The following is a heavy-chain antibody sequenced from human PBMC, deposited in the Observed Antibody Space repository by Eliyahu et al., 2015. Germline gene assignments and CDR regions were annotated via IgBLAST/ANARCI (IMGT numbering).Heavy chain of an antibody. J-gene: IGHJ4*02. CDR2: INHSGSA. V-gene: IGHV4-34*01. D-gene: IGHD3-3*01. CDR1: GESFTGYY. Sequence: QVQLQQWGAGLLKPSETLSLTCAVYGESFTGYYWNWIRQPPGKGLEWIGEINHSGSASYNPSLKSRVTISVDKSKNQFSLQLSSVTAADTAVYYCARGDYDFWSGQIRGYYWGQGTLVTVSS. CDR3: ARGDYDFWSGQIRGYY.